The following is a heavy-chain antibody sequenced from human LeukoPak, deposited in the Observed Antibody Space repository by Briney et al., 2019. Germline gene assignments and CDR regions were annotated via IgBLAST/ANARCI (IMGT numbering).Heavy chain of an antibody. CDR3: AADEGYSSSWYYFDY. V-gene: IGHV1-18*01. J-gene: IGHJ4*02. CDR1: GYTFTSYG. Sequence: ASVKVSCKASGYTFTSYGISWVRQAPGQGLEWMGWISAYNGNTNYAQKLQGRVTMTTDTSTSTAYMELRSLRSDDTAVYYCAADEGYSSSWYYFDYWGQGTLVTVSS. CDR2: ISAYNGNT. D-gene: IGHD6-13*01.